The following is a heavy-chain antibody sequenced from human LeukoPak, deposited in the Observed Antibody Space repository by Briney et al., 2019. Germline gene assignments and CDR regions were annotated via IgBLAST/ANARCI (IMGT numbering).Heavy chain of an antibody. V-gene: IGHV3-23*01. CDR3: AKSGNYGDYNSNYFDY. CDR2: ISGSGGST. J-gene: IGHJ4*02. CDR1: GFTFSSYW. Sequence: GGSLRFSCAASGFTFSSYWMSWVRQAPGKGLEWVSAISGSGGSTYYADSVKGRSTISRDNSKNTLYLQMNSLRAEDTAVYYCAKSGNYGDYNSNYFDYWGQGTLVTVSS. D-gene: IGHD4-17*01.